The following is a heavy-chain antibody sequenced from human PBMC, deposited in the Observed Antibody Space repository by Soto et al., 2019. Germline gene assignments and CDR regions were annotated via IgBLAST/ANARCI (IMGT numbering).Heavy chain of an antibody. CDR2: IIPIFGTT. CDR1: GGTFSSYA. CDR3: AGSFKYGSGTFDAFDI. J-gene: IGHJ3*02. Sequence: QVQLVQSGTEVKKPGSSLKVSCKASGGTFSSYAISWVRQAPGQGLEWMGGIIPIFGTTNYAEKFRGRVSITADESTSTAYVELSSLRSEETAVYYCAGSFKYGSGTFDAFDIWGQGTMVTVSS. D-gene: IGHD3-10*01. V-gene: IGHV1-69*01.